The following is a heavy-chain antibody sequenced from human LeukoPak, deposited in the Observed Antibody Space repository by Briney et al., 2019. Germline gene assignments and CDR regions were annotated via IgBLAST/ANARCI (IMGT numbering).Heavy chain of an antibody. J-gene: IGHJ4*02. Sequence: GRSLRLSCAAYGFTFSSYGMHWDRQAPGKGLEWVAVISYDGSNKYYADSVKGRFTISRDNSKNTLYLQMNSLRAEDTAVYYCAKDGGLLTTRYYFDYWGQGTLVTVSS. CDR2: ISYDGSNK. V-gene: IGHV3-30*18. CDR1: GFTFSSYG. D-gene: IGHD4-11*01. CDR3: AKDGGLLTTRYYFDY.